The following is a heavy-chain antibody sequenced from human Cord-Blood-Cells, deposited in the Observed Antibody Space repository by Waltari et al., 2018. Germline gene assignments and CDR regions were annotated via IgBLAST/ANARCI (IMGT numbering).Heavy chain of an antibody. V-gene: IGHV4-39*01. CDR2: IYYSGST. D-gene: IGHD3-3*01. J-gene: IGHJ4*02. CDR1: GGSISSSSYY. CDR3: ARLTDFYFDY. Sequence: QLQLQESGPGLVKPSETLSLTCTVSGGSISSSSYYWGWIRQPQGKGLEWIGSIYYSGSTYYTPSLKSRVTISVDTSKNQFSLKLSSVTAADTAVYYCARLTDFYFDYWGQGTLVTVSS.